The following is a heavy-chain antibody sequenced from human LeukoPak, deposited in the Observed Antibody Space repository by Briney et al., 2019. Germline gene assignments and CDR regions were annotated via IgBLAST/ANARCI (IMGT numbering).Heavy chain of an antibody. CDR2: ISSSGSTI. D-gene: IGHD2-2*01. V-gene: IGHV3-48*03. J-gene: IGHJ6*04. CDR1: GFTFNTYE. Sequence: GGSLRLSCAASGFTFNTYEMIWVRLAPGKGLEWVSYISSSGSTIYYADSVKGRFTVSRDNPKNSVYLHMNSLRAEDTAVYHCARDARYCSGTACYVGSYYYYGMDVWGKGTTVTVSS. CDR3: ARDARYCSGTACYVGSYYYYGMDV.